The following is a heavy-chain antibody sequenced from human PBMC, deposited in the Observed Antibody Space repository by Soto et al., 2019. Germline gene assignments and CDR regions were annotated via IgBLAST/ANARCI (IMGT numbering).Heavy chain of an antibody. CDR1: GYTFTNYP. CDR2: IIAGSGNT. V-gene: IGHV1-3*01. Sequence: ASVKVSCKASGYTFTNYPMHWVRQAPGQRLEWMGWIIAGSGNTQYPQNFQGRVTSTRDTSASTAYMELRSLTSEDTAVYYCARQGDIFSYGLDYWGQGTLVTVSS. CDR3: ARQGDIFSYGLDY. D-gene: IGHD5-18*01. J-gene: IGHJ4*02.